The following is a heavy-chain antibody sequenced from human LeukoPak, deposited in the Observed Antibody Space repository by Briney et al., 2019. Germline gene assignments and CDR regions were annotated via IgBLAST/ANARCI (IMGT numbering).Heavy chain of an antibody. CDR2: MNPNSGDT. CDR3: ARKAVYDY. D-gene: IGHD6-19*01. Sequence: ASVKVSCQATVYTLTSYDMNWVRQATGQGLEWMGWMNPNSGDTAYAQNFQGRVTMTRNTSLSTDYMELSSLRSEDTAVYYCARKAVYDYWGQGTLVTVSS. V-gene: IGHV1-8*01. CDR1: VYTLTSYD. J-gene: IGHJ4*02.